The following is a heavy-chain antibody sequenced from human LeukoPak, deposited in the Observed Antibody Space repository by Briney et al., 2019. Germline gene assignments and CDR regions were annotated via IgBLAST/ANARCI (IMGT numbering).Heavy chain of an antibody. CDR1: GFTFSSYG. CDR3: ARDGGWLAYYYDSSGYSDAFDI. Sequence: GGTLRLSCAASGFTFSSYGMSWVRQAPGKGLEWVSAISGSGGSTYYADSVKGRFTISRDNAKNSLYLQMNSLRAEDTAVYYCARDGGWLAYYYDSSGYSDAFDIWGQGTMVTVSS. D-gene: IGHD3-22*01. J-gene: IGHJ3*02. V-gene: IGHV3-23*01. CDR2: ISGSGGST.